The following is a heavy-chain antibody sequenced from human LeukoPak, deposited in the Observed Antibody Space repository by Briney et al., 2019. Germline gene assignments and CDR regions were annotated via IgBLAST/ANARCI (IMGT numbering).Heavy chain of an antibody. J-gene: IGHJ4*02. Sequence: GGSLRLFCAASGFTFSSYSMNWVRQATGQGLECVSSISSSSSYIYYADSVKGRFTISRDNAKNSLYLQMNSLRAEDTAVYYCARDKGRDGYNLHFDYWGQGTLVTASS. D-gene: IGHD5-24*01. V-gene: IGHV3-21*01. CDR3: ARDKGRDGYNLHFDY. CDR1: GFTFSSYS. CDR2: ISSSSSYI.